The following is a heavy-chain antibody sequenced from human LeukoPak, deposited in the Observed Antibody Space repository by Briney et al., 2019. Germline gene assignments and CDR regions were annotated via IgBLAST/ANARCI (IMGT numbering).Heavy chain of an antibody. CDR3: ARSVLWFGELLSVPYYFDY. D-gene: IGHD3-10*01. J-gene: IGHJ4*02. CDR2: INQSGST. CDR1: GGSFSGYY. V-gene: IGHV4-34*01. Sequence: SETLSLTCAVYGGSFSGYYWSWIRQPPGKGLEWIGEINQSGSTNYKPSLKSRVTISVDTSKNQFSLKLSSVTAADTAVYYCARSVLWFGELLSVPYYFDYWGQGTLVTVSS.